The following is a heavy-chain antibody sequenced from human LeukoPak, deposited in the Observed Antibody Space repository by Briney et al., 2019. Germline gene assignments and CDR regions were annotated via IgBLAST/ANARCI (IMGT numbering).Heavy chain of an antibody. CDR3: ARKASSYYGMDV. J-gene: IGHJ6*02. Sequence: GESLQISCKSSGYTFSSYWIGWLRQMLGKGLEWMGIIYPSDSDTRYRPSFQGQVTISADKSISTAYLQWSSLKASDTAIYYCARKASSYYGMDVWGQGTTVIVSS. CDR2: IYPSDSDT. V-gene: IGHV5-51*01. CDR1: GYTFSSYW.